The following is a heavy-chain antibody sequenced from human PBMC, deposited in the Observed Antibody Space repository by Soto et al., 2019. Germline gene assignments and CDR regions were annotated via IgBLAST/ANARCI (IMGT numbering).Heavy chain of an antibody. CDR3: ARDVGYSSSWRGYYYYYGMDV. J-gene: IGHJ6*02. Sequence: ASVKVSCKASGYTFTGYYIHWVRQAPGQGLEWMGWVNPNSGGTNFAQKFQGWITMTRDTSISTAYMELSRLRSDDTAVYYCARDVGYSSSWRGYYYYYGMDVWGQGTTVTVSS. V-gene: IGHV1-2*04. D-gene: IGHD6-13*01. CDR1: GYTFTGYY. CDR2: VNPNSGGT.